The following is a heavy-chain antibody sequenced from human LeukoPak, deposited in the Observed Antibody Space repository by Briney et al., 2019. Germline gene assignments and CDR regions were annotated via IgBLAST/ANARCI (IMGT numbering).Heavy chain of an antibody. Sequence: SVKVSCKASGGTFSSYAISWVRQAPGQGLEWMGGIIPIFGTVNYAQKFQGRVTITADESTSTAYMELSSLRSEDTAVYYCATYELPIGYYDSSGYHYWGQGTLVTVSS. CDR3: ATYELPIGYYDSSGYHY. CDR2: IIPIFGTV. CDR1: GGTFSSYA. D-gene: IGHD3-22*01. J-gene: IGHJ4*02. V-gene: IGHV1-69*13.